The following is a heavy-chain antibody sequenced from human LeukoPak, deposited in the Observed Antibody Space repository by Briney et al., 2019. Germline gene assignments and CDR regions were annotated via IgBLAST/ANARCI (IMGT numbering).Heavy chain of an antibody. CDR2: IIPILGIA. CDR1: GGTFSSYT. V-gene: IGHV1-69*04. Sequence: ASVKVSCKASGGTFSSYTISWVRQAPGQGLEWMGRIIPILGIANYAQKFQGRLTITADKSTSTAYMELSSLRSEDTAVYYCARDSNHRPFDYWGQGTLVTVSS. J-gene: IGHJ4*02. D-gene: IGHD4-11*01. CDR3: ARDSNHRPFDY.